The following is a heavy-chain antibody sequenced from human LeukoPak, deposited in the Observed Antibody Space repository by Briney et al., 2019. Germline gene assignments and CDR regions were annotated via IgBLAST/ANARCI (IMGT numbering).Heavy chain of an antibody. D-gene: IGHD3-10*02. CDR2: INPNSGGT. CDR3: ARERGNDSVLSP. V-gene: IGHV1-2*02. J-gene: IGHJ4*02. Sequence: ASVKVSCKASGGTFSSYAISWVRQAPGQGLEWMGWINPNSGGTNYAQKFQGRVTMTRDTSISTAYMELSRLRSDDTAVYYCARERGNDSVLSPWGQGTLVTVSS. CDR1: GGTFSSYA.